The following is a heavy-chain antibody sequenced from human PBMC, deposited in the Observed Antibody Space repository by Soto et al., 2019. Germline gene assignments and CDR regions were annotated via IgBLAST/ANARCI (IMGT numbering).Heavy chain of an antibody. CDR2: NSAYNGNT. Sequence: ASVKVSCKASVYTFTSYGISWIRQAPGQRLERMRWNSAYNGNTNYAQKLQGRVTMITVISRSTAYMELRSLRSDDTAFYYWARDLTASYYYYINVWGKGSTVTVSS. V-gene: IGHV1-18*01. CDR1: VYTFTSYG. J-gene: IGHJ6*03. CDR3: ARDLTASYYYYINV.